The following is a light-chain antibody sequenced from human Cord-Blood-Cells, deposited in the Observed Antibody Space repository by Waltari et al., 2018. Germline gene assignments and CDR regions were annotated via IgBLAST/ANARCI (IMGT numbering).Light chain of an antibody. J-gene: IGLJ3*02. V-gene: IGLV2-14*03. Sequence: QSALTQPASVSGSPGQSITISCTGTSIDVGGYNYVLWYQQHPGKAPKLMIYDVSNRPSGVSNRFSGSKSGNTASLTISGLQAEDEADYYCSSYTSSSTWVFGGGTKLTVL. CDR2: DVS. CDR1: SIDVGGYNY. CDR3: SSYTSSSTWV.